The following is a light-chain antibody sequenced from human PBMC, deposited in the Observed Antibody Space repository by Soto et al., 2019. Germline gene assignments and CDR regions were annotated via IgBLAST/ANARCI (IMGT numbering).Light chain of an antibody. CDR2: WAS. Sequence: DIVMTQSPDSLAVSLGERATITCKSSQSLYNSNNLNYLAWYQQKPGQPPKLLLYWASTRESGVPDRFSGSGSGTEFTLTISRLQAADVAVYYCQQYHSNPSTFGQGTKLEIK. J-gene: IGKJ2*01. CDR3: QQYHSNPST. CDR1: QSLYNSNNLNY. V-gene: IGKV4-1*01.